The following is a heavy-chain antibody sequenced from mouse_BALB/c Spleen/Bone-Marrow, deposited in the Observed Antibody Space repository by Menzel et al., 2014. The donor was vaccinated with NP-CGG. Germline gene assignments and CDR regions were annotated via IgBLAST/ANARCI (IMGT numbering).Heavy chain of an antibody. Sequence: QVQLQQPGAELAKPGASVKMPCKASGYTFTSYWMHWVRQRPGQGLEWIGYINPTTGYTEYNQKFKDKATLTADKSSSTAYMQLSSLTSEDSAVYYCARRAYGSGYGFAYWGQGTLVTVSA. J-gene: IGHJ3*01. CDR3: ARRAYGSGYGFAY. CDR2: INPTTGYT. V-gene: IGHV1-7*01. CDR1: GYTFTSYW. D-gene: IGHD1-1*01.